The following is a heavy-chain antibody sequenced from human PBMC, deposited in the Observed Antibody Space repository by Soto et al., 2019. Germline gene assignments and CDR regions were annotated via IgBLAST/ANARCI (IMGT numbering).Heavy chain of an antibody. CDR3: ARPKGIAPAIWYFDL. CDR2: VYHSEKT. CDR1: GDYITSHY. Sequence: QVQLQESGPGLVKPSETLSLTCTVSGDYITSHYWSWIRQPPGKGLEWIGYVYHSEKTDSNPSLKSRVTIATDTSKNQISLSLPSVTAADTAVYYCARPKGIAPAIWYFDLWGRGTLVTVSS. V-gene: IGHV4-59*08. D-gene: IGHD6-13*01. J-gene: IGHJ2*01.